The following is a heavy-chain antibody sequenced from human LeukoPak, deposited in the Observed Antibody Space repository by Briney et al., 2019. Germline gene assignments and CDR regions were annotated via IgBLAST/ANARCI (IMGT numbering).Heavy chain of an antibody. D-gene: IGHD6-19*01. J-gene: IGHJ5*01. CDR1: GCAFSVYA. CDR3: AKPISGGLAVTADWFHP. V-gene: IGHV3-23*01. Sequence: PGGSLTLSCTASGCAFSVYAMSWLRQPPGKGLEWVSTINANSGTTSYASSVRGRLPIYRDNSKNTLYLQLNTLRADDTATYYCAKPISGGLAVTADWFHPWGQGTLVVVSS. CDR2: INANSGTT.